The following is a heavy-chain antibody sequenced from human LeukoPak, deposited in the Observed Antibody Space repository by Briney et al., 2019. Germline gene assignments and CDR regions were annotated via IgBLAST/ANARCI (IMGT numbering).Heavy chain of an antibody. Sequence: PSETLSLTCTVSGGSISSFYWSWIRQPAGKGLEWIGRIYNSGSTNYNPSLKSRVTMSLDTSKNQVSLKLSSVTAADTAVYYCARDRGSGSEGFDPWGPGTLVTVSS. D-gene: IGHD3-10*01. V-gene: IGHV4-4*07. J-gene: IGHJ5*02. CDR3: ARDRGSGSEGFDP. CDR1: GGSISSFY. CDR2: IYNSGST.